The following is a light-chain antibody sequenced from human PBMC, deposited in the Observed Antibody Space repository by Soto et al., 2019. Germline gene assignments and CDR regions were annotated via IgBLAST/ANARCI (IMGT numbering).Light chain of an antibody. CDR3: QTWGTGVV. CDR1: SGHSTYA. J-gene: IGLJ2*01. Sequence: QPVLTQSPSASASLGASVNLTCTLSSGHSTYAIAWYQQRPEKGPRFLMKLNSDGSHSNGDGIPDRFSGSSSGAERYLSISSLQSQDEADYYCQTWGTGVVFGGGTKLTVL. V-gene: IGLV4-69*01. CDR2: LNSDGSH.